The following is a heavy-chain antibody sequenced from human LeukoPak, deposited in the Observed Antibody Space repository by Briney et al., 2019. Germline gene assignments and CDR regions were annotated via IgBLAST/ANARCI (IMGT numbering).Heavy chain of an antibody. J-gene: IGHJ4*02. CDR2: ISGSGGTT. D-gene: IGHD2-2*01. CDR1: GFTFSNYA. CDR3: ARGRCSSTSCYSDY. V-gene: IGHV3-23*01. Sequence: GGSLRLSCAASGFTFSNYAMNWVRQAPGKGLEWVSGISGSGGTTFYADSVKGRFTISRDNSKNTMNLQMNSLRSEDTAVYYCARGRCSSTSCYSDYWGQGTLVTVSS.